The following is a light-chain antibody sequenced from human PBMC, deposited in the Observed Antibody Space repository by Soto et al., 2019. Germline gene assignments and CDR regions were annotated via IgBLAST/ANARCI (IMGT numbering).Light chain of an antibody. CDR3: QQYNNWPLF. Sequence: EIVMTQSPATLSLSPGERATLSCRASQSVSSNLAWYQQKPGQAPRLLIYGASTRATGIPARFSGSGSGTEFTLTISSLQSEDFAVYYCQQYNNWPLFFGQGTKLEIK. CDR1: QSVSSN. J-gene: IGKJ2*01. V-gene: IGKV3-15*01. CDR2: GAS.